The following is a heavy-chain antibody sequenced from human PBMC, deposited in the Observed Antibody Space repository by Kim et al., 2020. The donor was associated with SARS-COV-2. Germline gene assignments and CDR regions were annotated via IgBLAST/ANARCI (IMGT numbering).Heavy chain of an antibody. CDR1: GFTVSSNF. J-gene: IGHJ4*03. CDR2: IYSGGTE. CDR3: AREEDDFGANSGYFDY. V-gene: IGHV3-66*01. D-gene: IGHD4-17*01. Sequence: GGSLRLSCAASGFTVSSNFMSWVRQAPGKGLEWVSVIYSGGTERYAESVKSRFTISRDYSKNTLYLQMNRLRVEDTAVCYCAREEDDFGANSGYFDYWG.